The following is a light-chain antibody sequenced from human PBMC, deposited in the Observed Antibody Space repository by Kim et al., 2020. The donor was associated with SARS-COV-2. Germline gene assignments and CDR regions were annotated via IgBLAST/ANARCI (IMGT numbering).Light chain of an antibody. V-gene: IGLV2-8*01. Sequence: QSALTQPPSASGPPGQSVAISCTGTSSDVGGYNYVSWYQQYAGKAPKLIIYELNKRPSGVPDRFSGSKSGNTASLTVSGLQAEDEAEYYCSSYAGTNNVVFGGGTQLTVL. CDR1: SSDVGGYNY. J-gene: IGLJ2*01. CDR2: ELN. CDR3: SSYAGTNNVV.